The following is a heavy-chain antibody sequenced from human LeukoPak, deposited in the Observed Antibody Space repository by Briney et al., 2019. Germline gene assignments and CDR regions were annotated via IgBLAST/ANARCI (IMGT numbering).Heavy chain of an antibody. CDR3: ARVLVTMIVVKSLDY. D-gene: IGHD3-22*01. J-gene: IGHJ4*02. V-gene: IGHV1-2*02. CDR2: INPNSGGT. CDR1: GYTFTDDY. Sequence: ASVTVSCTASGYTFTDDYMHWVRQAPGQGLEWMGWINPNSGGTNYAQKFQGRVTITRDTSISTAYMELSRLRSDDTAVYYCARVLVTMIVVKSLDYWGQGTLVTVSS.